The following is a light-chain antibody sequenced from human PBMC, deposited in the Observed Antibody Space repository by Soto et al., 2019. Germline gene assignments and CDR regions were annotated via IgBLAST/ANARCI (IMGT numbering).Light chain of an antibody. Sequence: DIQMTQSPSSVSASVGDRVTITCRASQDISSWLAWYQHKPGTAPKLLIFAASHLQSGVPSRFSGSGSGTDFTLTISSLQPDDFASYYCLSAHTFPRTFGPGTKVDLK. V-gene: IGKV1-12*01. J-gene: IGKJ3*01. CDR2: AAS. CDR1: QDISSW. CDR3: LSAHTFPRT.